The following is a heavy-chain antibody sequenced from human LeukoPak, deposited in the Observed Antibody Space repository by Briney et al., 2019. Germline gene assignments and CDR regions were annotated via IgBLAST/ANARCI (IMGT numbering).Heavy chain of an antibody. V-gene: IGHV3-66*01. D-gene: IGHD6-13*01. CDR3: ASSIAAAGTFGY. J-gene: IGHJ4*02. CDR2: IYSGGST. Sequence: PGGSLRLSCAASGFTVSSNYMSWVRQAPGKGLEWVSVIYSGGSTYYADPVKGRFTISRDNSKNTLYLQMNSLRAEDTAVYYCASSIAAAGTFGYWGQGTLVTVSS. CDR1: GFTVSSNY.